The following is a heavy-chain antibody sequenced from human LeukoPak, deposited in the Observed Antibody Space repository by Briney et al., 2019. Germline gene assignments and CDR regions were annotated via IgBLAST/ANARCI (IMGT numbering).Heavy chain of an antibody. J-gene: IGHJ4*02. D-gene: IGHD7-27*01. Sequence: QSGGSLRLSCAASGFTFSTYGMHWVRQAPGKGLEWVAVISHDGNNKYYVDSVKGRFTISRDNSKNTLYLQMNSLRAEDTAVYYCARDWGNWGYGWYFDHWGQGTPVTVSS. CDR2: ISHDGNNK. CDR1: GFTFSTYG. CDR3: ARDWGNWGYGWYFDH. V-gene: IGHV3-30*03.